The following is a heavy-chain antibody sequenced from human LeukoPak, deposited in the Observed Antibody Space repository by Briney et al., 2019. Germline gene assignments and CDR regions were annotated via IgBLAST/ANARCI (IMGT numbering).Heavy chain of an antibody. CDR2: ISGGGDST. CDR3: ATAHLGATWGAFDV. Sequence: GGSLRLSCAASGFTFSNYAMSWVRQAPGKGLEWVSTISGGGDSTYYADSVEGRFTISRDNSKNTLFLQMNSLRTEDTAIYYCATAHLGATWGAFDVWGQGTMVTVSS. V-gene: IGHV3-23*01. D-gene: IGHD5-12*01. CDR1: GFTFSNYA. J-gene: IGHJ3*01.